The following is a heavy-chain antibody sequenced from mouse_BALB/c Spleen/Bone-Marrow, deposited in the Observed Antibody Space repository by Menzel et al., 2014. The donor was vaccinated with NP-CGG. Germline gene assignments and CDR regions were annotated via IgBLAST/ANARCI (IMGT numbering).Heavy chain of an antibody. CDR3: ASDQEYRNFYYAMDY. D-gene: IGHD3-2*02. Sequence: QVQLKQSGPGLVAPSQRLSIACTVSGFSLSGYAVNWVRQPPGKGLEWLGMIWGDGSTDYNSALKSRLNISKDSSKSQVFLKMSSLQTDDTASYCCASDQEYRNFYYAMDYWGQGIPVTVSS. CDR2: IWGDGST. CDR1: GFSLSGYA. V-gene: IGHV2-6-7*01. J-gene: IGHJ4*01.